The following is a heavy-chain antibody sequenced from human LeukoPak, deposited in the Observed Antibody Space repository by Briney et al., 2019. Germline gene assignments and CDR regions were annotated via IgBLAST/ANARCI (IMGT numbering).Heavy chain of an antibody. CDR2: IYYSGST. CDR1: GGSISSYY. J-gene: IGHJ4*02. CDR3: ARLNTIFGVVIILNEFDY. D-gene: IGHD3-3*01. V-gene: IGHV4-59*12. Sequence: PSETLSLTCTVSGGSISSYYWSWIRQPPGKGLEWIGYIYYSGSTNYNPSLKSRVTISVDTSKSQFSLKLSSVTAADTAVYYCARLNTIFGVVIILNEFDYWGQGTLVTVSS.